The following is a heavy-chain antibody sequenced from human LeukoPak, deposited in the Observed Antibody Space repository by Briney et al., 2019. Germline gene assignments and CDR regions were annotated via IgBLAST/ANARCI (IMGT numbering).Heavy chain of an antibody. CDR2: ISGRSDYI. CDR3: ARGLSSSWRTFDY. D-gene: IGHD6-13*01. V-gene: IGHV3-21*06. Sequence: PGGSLRLSCAASGFTLGTYSMTWVRQAPGKGLEWVSSISGRSDYIYYADSVKGRFTISRDNAKNSLYLQMNSLRAEDTAVYYCARGLSSSWRTFDYWGQGTLVTVSS. CDR1: GFTLGTYS. J-gene: IGHJ4*02.